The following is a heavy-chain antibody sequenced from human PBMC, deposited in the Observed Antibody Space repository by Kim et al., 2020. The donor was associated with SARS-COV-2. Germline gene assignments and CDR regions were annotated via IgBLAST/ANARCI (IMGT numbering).Heavy chain of an antibody. CDR3: AGGRRNWFEP. CDR1: GGSFSGYY. J-gene: IGHJ5*02. CDR2: INHSGST. V-gene: IGHV4-34*01. Sequence: SETLSLTCAVYGGSFSGYYWSWIRQPPGKGLEWIGEINHSGSTNYNPSLKSRVTISVDTSKNQYSLTLSPVTAADTAVYYCAGGRRNWFEPGAREPWSPSPQ.